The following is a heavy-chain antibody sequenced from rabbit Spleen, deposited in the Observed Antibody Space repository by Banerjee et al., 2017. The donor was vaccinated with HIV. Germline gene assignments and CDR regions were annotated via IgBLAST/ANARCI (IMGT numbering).Heavy chain of an antibody. CDR2: IYAGTTGST. D-gene: IGHD6-1*01. Sequence: QSLEESGGGRVQPEGSLTLTCKVSGFSFSSNYYMCWVRQAPGKGLEWIACIYAGTTGSTYYASWAKGRFTISKTSSTPVTLQMTSLTAADTATYFCARLGHADYPYAYGLKLWGPGTLVTVS. CDR3: ARLGHADYPYAYGLKL. V-gene: IGHV1S40*01. CDR1: GFSFSSNYY. J-gene: IGHJ4*01.